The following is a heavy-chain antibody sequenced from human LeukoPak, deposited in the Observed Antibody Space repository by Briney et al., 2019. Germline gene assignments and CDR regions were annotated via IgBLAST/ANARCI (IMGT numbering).Heavy chain of an antibody. J-gene: IGHJ6*02. CDR1: GFTFSSYG. CDR3: AKEIITGDDYGDFSNYGMDV. Sequence: GGSLRLSCAASGFTFSSYGMHWVRQAPGKGLEWVGVISYEGSNKKYTDSVKGRFTISRDNSKNTLYLQMNSLRAEDTAVYYCAKEIITGDDYGDFSNYGMDVWGQGTTVTDSS. D-gene: IGHD4-17*01. CDR2: ISYEGSNK. V-gene: IGHV3-30*18.